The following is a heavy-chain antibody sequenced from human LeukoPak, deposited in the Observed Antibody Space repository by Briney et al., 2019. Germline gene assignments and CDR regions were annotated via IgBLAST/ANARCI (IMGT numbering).Heavy chain of an antibody. CDR1: GFTFSTYA. D-gene: IGHD1-20*01. Sequence: PGGSLRLSCAASGFTFSTYAMSWVRQAPGKGLEWVSAISGRGVSTSYADSVRGRFTICRDNSKDTLYLQMNSLRAEDTAVYYCAKAASSNWNDVSDYWGQGTLVTVSS. V-gene: IGHV3-23*01. J-gene: IGHJ4*02. CDR2: ISGRGVST. CDR3: AKAASSNWNDVSDY.